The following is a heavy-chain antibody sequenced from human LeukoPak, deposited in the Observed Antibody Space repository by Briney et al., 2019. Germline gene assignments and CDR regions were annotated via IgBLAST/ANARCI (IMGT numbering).Heavy chain of an antibody. V-gene: IGHV3-30-3*01. CDR3: ARYIAVAGYYYYGMDV. CDR2: ISYDGSNK. CDR1: GFTFSSYA. Sequence: GGSLRLSCAASGFTFSSYAMHWVRQAPGKGLEWVAVISYDGSNKYYADSVKGRFTISRDNSKNTLYLQMNSLRAEDTAVYYCARYIAVAGYYYYGMDVWGKGTTVTVSS. D-gene: IGHD6-19*01. J-gene: IGHJ6*04.